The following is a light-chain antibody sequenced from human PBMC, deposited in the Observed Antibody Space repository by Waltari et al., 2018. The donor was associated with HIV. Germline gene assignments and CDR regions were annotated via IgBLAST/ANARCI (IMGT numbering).Light chain of an antibody. CDR3: CSYAGSSTSYV. Sequence: QSALTQPASVSGSPGQSITISCTGTSSDVGSYNLVSWYQQHPGKAPKLRIYEVSKRPSGVSSRFSGSKSGNTASLTISGLQAEDEADYYCCSYAGSSTSYVFGTGTKVTVL. J-gene: IGLJ1*01. CDR1: SSDVGSYNL. CDR2: EVS. V-gene: IGLV2-23*02.